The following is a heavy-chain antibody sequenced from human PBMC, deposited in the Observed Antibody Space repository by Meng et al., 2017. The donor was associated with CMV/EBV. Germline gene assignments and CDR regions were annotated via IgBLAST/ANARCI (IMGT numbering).Heavy chain of an antibody. V-gene: IGHV3-53*01. CDR3: ARGYCSSTSCTNYYYYYYGMDV. CDR1: GFTVSSNY. Sequence: LTGAASGFTVSSNYMSWVRQAPGKGLEWVSVIYSGGSTYYADSVKGRFTISRDNSKNTLYLQMNSLRAEDTAVYYCARGYCSSTSCTNYYYYYYGMDVWGQGTTVTVSS. CDR2: IYSGGST. D-gene: IGHD2-2*01. J-gene: IGHJ6*02.